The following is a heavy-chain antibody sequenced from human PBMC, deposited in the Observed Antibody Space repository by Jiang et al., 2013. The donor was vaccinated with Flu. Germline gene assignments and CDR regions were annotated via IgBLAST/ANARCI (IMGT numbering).Heavy chain of an antibody. CDR3: AKVEWFGDSYYFDY. V-gene: IGHV3-9*01. D-gene: IGHD3-10*01. CDR2: ISWNSDTK. CDR1: GFPFDDYA. J-gene: IGHJ4*02. Sequence: GLVQPGRSLRLSCAASGFPFDDYAMHWVRQAPGKGLEWVSGISWNSDTKDYADSVKGRFTISRDNAKNSLYLQMNSLRLEDTALYYCAKVEWFGDSYYFDYWGQGTLVTVSS.